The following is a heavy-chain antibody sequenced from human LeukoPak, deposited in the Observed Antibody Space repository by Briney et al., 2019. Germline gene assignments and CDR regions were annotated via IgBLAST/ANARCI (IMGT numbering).Heavy chain of an antibody. CDR1: GGSISNYY. Sequence: SETLSLTCTVSGGSISNYYWSWIRQPPGKGLEWIGYIYYSGSTNYNSSFKSRVTISIDTSKNQFSLKLTSVTAADTAVYYCARHGRRMVRGNYYFDYWGQGTLVTVSS. J-gene: IGHJ4*02. D-gene: IGHD3-10*01. CDR2: IYYSGST. V-gene: IGHV4-59*08. CDR3: ARHGRRMVRGNYYFDY.